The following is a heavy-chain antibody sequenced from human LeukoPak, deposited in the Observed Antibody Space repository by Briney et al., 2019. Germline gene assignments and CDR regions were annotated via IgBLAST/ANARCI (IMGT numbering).Heavy chain of an antibody. Sequence: SETLSLTCAVSGGSITSINWWNWVRQPPGKGLEWIGETHHSGTTNYNPSLESRVATSVDTSRNQFSLELKSVTAADTAVYFCARSYYTTSEGFSYYWFDPWGQGILVTVSS. CDR2: THHSGTT. V-gene: IGHV4-4*02. D-gene: IGHD3-3*01. CDR1: GGSITSINW. J-gene: IGHJ5*02. CDR3: ARSYYTTSEGFSYYWFDP.